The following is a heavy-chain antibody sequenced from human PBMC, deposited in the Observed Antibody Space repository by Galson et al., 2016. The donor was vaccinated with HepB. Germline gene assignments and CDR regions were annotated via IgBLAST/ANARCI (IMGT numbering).Heavy chain of an antibody. J-gene: IGHJ4*02. V-gene: IGHV3-9*03. CDR1: GFSFDDYG. Sequence: SLRLSCAASGFSFDDYGMDWVRQGPGKGLEWVAGISWNSVGVGYADSVKGRFTISRDNAKNSLHLQMNSLRVEDMALYYCVKDRKYRCSSSTCYWEFDYWGQGTLVTVS. CDR2: ISWNSVGV. CDR3: VKDRKYRCSSSTCYWEFDY. D-gene: IGHD2-2*01.